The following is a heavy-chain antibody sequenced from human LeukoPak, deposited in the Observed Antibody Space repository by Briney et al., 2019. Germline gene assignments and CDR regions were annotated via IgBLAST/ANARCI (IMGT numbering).Heavy chain of an antibody. CDR3: ARDTSVGLDY. D-gene: IGHD4-23*01. J-gene: IGHJ4*02. CDR2: MFSTGTA. CDR1: GGSISSHY. V-gene: IGHV4-59*11. Sequence: PSETLSLTCTVSGGSISSHYWSWVRQPPGKGLEWIGYMFSTGTADYNPSLKSRVTMSVDTSKNQFSLKLSSVTAADTAVYYCARDTSVGLDYWGQGTLVTVSS.